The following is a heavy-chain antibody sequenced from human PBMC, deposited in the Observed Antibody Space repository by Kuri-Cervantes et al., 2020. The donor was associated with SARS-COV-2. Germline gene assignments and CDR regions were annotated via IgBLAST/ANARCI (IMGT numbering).Heavy chain of an antibody. Sequence: GESLKISCAASGFTFSSYAMSWVRQAPEKGLEWVSAISGSGGSTYYADSVKGRFTISRDNSKNTLYLQMNSLRAEDTAVYYCAKDRGNREVKGLDYWGQGTLVTVSS. CDR2: ISGSGGST. D-gene: IGHD3-10*01. CDR3: AKDRGNREVKGLDY. CDR1: GFTFSSYA. V-gene: IGHV3-23*01. J-gene: IGHJ4*02.